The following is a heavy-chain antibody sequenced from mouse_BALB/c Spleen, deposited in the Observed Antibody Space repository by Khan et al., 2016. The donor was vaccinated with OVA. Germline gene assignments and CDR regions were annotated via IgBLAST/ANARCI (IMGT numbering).Heavy chain of an antibody. CDR1: GYTFADSG. D-gene: IGHD2-3*01. CDR3: KRDGMSEFTY. V-gene: IGHV1S137*01. Sequence: QVQLQQSGPEPVRPGASVKISCKGSGYTFADSGMHWVRQSHAKGLEWIGVISTYYGNIKYNQKFEGRATMTVDKSSSTAYLELARLTSEDSAVSFCKRDGMSEFTYWGQGTLVTVSA. CDR2: ISTYYGNI. J-gene: IGHJ3*01.